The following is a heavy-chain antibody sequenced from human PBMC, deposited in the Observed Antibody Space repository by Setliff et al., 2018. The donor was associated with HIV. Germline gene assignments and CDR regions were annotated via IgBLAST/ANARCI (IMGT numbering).Heavy chain of an antibody. CDR3: AKDRYYDSSGSPFDY. D-gene: IGHD3-22*01. J-gene: IGHJ4*02. CDR2: MRSDGSNK. V-gene: IGHV3-30*02. CDR1: GFALSSYG. Sequence: PGGSLRLSCTASGFALSSYGMHWVRQPPGKGLEWVAFMRSDGSNKHYADSVKGRFTISRDNSKNTLYLQMNSLRAEDTAVYYCAKDRYYDSSGSPFDYWGQGTLVTVSS.